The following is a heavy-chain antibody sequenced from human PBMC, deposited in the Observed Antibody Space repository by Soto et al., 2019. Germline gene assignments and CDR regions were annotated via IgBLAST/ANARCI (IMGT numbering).Heavy chain of an antibody. CDR1: GFTFSSYA. CDR3: AKKEGHYYYYYMDV. J-gene: IGHJ6*03. V-gene: IGHV3-23*01. Sequence: PGGSLRLSCAASGFTFSSYAMSWVRQAPGKGLEWVSAISGSGGSTYYADSVKGRFTISRDNSKNTLYLQMNSLRAEDTAVYYCAKKEGHYYYYYMDVWGKGTTVTSP. CDR2: ISGSGGST.